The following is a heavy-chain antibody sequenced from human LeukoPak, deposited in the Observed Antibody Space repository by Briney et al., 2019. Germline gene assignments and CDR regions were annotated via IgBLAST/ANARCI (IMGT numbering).Heavy chain of an antibody. Sequence: PSETLSLTCAVYGGSFSGYYWSWIRQPPGKGLEWIGYIYYSGSTNYNPSLKSRVTISVDTSKNQFSLKLSSVTAADTAVYYCARVDYGDYVGAFDIWGQGTMVTVSS. J-gene: IGHJ3*02. CDR3: ARVDYGDYVGAFDI. D-gene: IGHD4-17*01. V-gene: IGHV4-59*01. CDR1: GGSFSGYY. CDR2: IYYSGST.